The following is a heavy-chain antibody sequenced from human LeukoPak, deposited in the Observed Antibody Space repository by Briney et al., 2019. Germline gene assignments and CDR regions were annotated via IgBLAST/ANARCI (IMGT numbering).Heavy chain of an antibody. Sequence: SVKVSCKASGGTFSSYAISWVRQAPGQGLEWMGGIIPIFGTANYAQKFQGRVTITTDESTSTAYMELRSLRSDDTAVYYCAREAPYYDFWSGYWGFLGYWGQGTLVTVSS. CDR1: GGTFSSYA. CDR2: IIPIFGTA. V-gene: IGHV1-69*05. CDR3: AREAPYYDFWSGYWGFLGY. J-gene: IGHJ4*02. D-gene: IGHD3-3*01.